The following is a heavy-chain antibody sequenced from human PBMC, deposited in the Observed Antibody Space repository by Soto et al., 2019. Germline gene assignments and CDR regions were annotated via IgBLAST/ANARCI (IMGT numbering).Heavy chain of an antibody. CDR3: ARGGHIVVVTAIVY. V-gene: IGHV4-34*01. CDR1: GGSFSGYY. CDR2: INHSGST. Sequence: SETLSLTCAVYGGSFSGYYWSWIRQPPGKGLEWIGEINHSGSTNYNPSLKSRVTISVDTSKNQFSLQLSSVTAADTAVYYCARGGHIVVVTAIVYWGQGTLVTVSS. J-gene: IGHJ4*02. D-gene: IGHD2-21*02.